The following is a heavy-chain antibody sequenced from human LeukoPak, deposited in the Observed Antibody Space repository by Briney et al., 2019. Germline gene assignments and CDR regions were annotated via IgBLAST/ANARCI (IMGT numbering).Heavy chain of an antibody. D-gene: IGHD3-22*01. V-gene: IGHV1-3*01. CDR2: INGGNGNT. J-gene: IGHJ1*01. CDR1: GYAFTSYG. CDR3: ARVPLHDDSGHYYPH. Sequence: VSVKVSCKTSGYAFTSYGMHWVRQAPGQSLEWMGWINGGNGNTKYSEKFQGRVTIIRDTSASTAYMELSSLRSEDTAVYYCARVPLHDDSGHYYPHWGQGTLVTVSS.